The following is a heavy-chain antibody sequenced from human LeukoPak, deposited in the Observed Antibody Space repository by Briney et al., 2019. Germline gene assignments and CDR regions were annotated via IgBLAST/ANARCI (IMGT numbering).Heavy chain of an antibody. J-gene: IGHJ4*02. CDR1: GFTVSSNY. CDR3: ARTRGTYYFDY. Sequence: GGSLRLSCAASGFTVSSNYMSWVRQAPGKGLEWVSLIYAGGGTYCADSVRGRFTISRDKSKNTLYFQLNSLRAEDTAVYYCARTRGTYYFDYWGQGALVTVSS. V-gene: IGHV3-53*01. CDR2: IYAGGGT.